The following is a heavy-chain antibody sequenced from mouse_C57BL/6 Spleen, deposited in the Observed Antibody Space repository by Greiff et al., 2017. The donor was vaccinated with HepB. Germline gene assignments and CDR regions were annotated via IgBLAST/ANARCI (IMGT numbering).Heavy chain of an antibody. J-gene: IGHJ1*03. CDR3: ARGLLGTNWYFDV. Sequence: QVQLQPGAELVKPGASVKLSCKASGYTFTSYWMHWVKQRPGRGLEWIGRIDPNSGGTKYNEKFKSKATLTVDKPSSTAYMQLSSLTSEDSAVYYCARGLLGTNWYFDVWGTGTTVTVSS. CDR2: IDPNSGGT. D-gene: IGHD2-3*01. CDR1: GYTFTSYW. V-gene: IGHV1-72*01.